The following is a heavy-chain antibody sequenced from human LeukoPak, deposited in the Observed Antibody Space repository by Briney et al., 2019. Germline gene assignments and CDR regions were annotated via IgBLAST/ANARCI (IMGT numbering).Heavy chain of an antibody. CDR1: GFSLSTSGVG. D-gene: IGHD6-13*01. J-gene: IGHJ4*02. CDR2: IYWDDDK. V-gene: IGHV2-5*02. CDR3: AHSIAAAGAGLRPFDY. Sequence: ESGPTLVNHTQTLTLTCTFSGFSLSTSGVGVGWIRQPPGKALEWLALIYWDDDKRYSPSLKSRLTITKDTSKNQVVLTMTNMDPVDTATYYCAHSIAAAGAGLRPFDYWGQGTLVTVSS.